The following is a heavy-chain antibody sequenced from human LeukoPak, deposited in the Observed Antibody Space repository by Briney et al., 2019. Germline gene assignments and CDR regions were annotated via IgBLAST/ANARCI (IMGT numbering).Heavy chain of an antibody. J-gene: IGHJ6*03. CDR2: IYHSGST. CDR3: ARVPMYSSSWYAYYYYYMDV. Sequence: PSETLSLTCAVSGGSISSSNWWSWVRQPPGKGLEWIGEIYHSGSTNYNPSLKSRVTISVNKSKNQFSLKLSSVTAADTAVYYCARVPMYSSSWYAYYYYYMDVWGKGTTVTVSS. V-gene: IGHV4-4*02. D-gene: IGHD6-13*01. CDR1: GGSISSSNW.